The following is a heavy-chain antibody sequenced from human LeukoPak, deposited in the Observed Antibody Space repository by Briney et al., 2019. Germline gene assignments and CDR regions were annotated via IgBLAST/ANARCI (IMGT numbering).Heavy chain of an antibody. J-gene: IGHJ4*02. CDR3: ARVAAKRYSSSWYDY. CDR1: GYTFTSYY. V-gene: IGHV1-2*02. Sequence: ASVKVSCKASGYTFTSYYMHWVRQAPGQGLEWMGWINPNSGGTNYAQKFQGRVTMTRDTSISTAYMELSRLRSDDTAVYYCARVAAKRYSSSWYDYWGQGTLVTVSS. D-gene: IGHD6-13*01. CDR2: INPNSGGT.